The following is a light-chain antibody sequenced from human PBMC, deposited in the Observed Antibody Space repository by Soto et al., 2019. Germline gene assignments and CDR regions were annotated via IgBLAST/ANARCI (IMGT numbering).Light chain of an antibody. Sequence: DIQMTQSPSSLSASVGDGVTITCRASQSISSYVSWYQQKPGKAPKLLIYAASTLQSGVPSRFSGSGSGTEFTLTISSLQPDDFATYYCLRCNPYPWTFGQGTKVDIK. CDR1: QSISSY. CDR3: LRCNPYPWT. J-gene: IGKJ1*01. V-gene: IGKV1-17*01. CDR2: AAS.